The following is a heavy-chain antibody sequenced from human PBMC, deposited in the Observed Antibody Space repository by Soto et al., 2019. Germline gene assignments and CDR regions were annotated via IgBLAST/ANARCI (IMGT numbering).Heavy chain of an antibody. CDR3: ARGSYYSGWV. J-gene: IGHJ4*02. CDR1: GDSVSSTSTA. V-gene: IGHV6-1*01. CDR2: TYYRSKWYS. Sequence: QTLSLTCAISGDSVSSTSTAWSWIRQSPSRGLEWLGRTYYRSKWYSDYAVSVKSRITINPDTSKNQFSLQLKSVTPEDTAVYYCARGSYYSGWVWGQGTLVTVSS. D-gene: IGHD6-19*01.